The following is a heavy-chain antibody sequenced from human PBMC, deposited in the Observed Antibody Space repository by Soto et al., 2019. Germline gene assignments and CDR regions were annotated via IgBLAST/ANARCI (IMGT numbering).Heavy chain of an antibody. Sequence: PGGSLRLSCADSGFMFSTYAMHWVRQAPGKGLEWVAVISYDGSDIYYGDSGKGRFTISRDNSRNTLYLEMNSLQTEDTAVFYCARDQGRTVTRGDWFDPWGQGTLVTVSS. CDR3: ARDQGRTVTRGDWFDP. J-gene: IGHJ5*02. CDR2: ISYDGSDI. D-gene: IGHD6-19*01. V-gene: IGHV3-30-3*01. CDR1: GFMFSTYA.